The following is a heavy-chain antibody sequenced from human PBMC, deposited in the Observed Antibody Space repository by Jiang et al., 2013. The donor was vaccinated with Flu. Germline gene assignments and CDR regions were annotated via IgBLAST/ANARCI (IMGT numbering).Heavy chain of an antibody. CDR1: GYTFTTSG. CDR3: ARVCSDGPCRYYFDN. Sequence: GAEVKKPGASVKVSCKASGYTFTTSGITWVRQAPEQGLEWLGWISTYNGDTKYAQKVQDRVTMTTDTSTSTAYMELRSLTSDDTAVYFCARVCSDGPCRYYFDNWGQGTLVTVSS. V-gene: IGHV1-18*01. D-gene: IGHD2-15*01. CDR2: ISTYNGDT. J-gene: IGHJ4*02.